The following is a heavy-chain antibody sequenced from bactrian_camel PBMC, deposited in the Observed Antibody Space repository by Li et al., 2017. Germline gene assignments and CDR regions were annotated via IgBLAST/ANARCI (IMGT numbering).Heavy chain of an antibody. CDR3: ATTGWASYY. J-gene: IGHJ4*01. D-gene: IGHD5*01. V-gene: IGHV3S31*01. CDR2: INSIDGST. CDR1: GFAASRHA. Sequence: VQLVESGEALVQPGGSLRLSCAASGFAASRHAMSWVRQAPGKGLGWVSQINSIDGSTFYADSVKGRFTSSRNNAENTLYLQMDSLTSDDTAMYYCATTGWASYYWGQGTQVTVS.